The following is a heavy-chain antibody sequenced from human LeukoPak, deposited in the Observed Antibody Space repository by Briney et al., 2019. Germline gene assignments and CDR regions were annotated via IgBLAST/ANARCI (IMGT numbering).Heavy chain of an antibody. CDR3: ARDLGGWYFDL. CDR2: ISSSGTTM. Sequence: GGSLRLSCAASGFSFSNYEMNWVRQAPGKGLEWVSHISSSGTTMDYGDSVRGRVTISRDNAKNSLYLQINSLRADDTAFYYCARDLGGWYFDLWGRGTLVIVSS. D-gene: IGHD7-27*01. CDR1: GFSFSNYE. J-gene: IGHJ2*01. V-gene: IGHV3-48*03.